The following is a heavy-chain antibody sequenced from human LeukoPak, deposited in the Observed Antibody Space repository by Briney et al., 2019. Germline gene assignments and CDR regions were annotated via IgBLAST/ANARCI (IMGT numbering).Heavy chain of an antibody. CDR2: ISSSSSTI. Sequence: SGGSLRLSCAASGFTFDSYGMNWVRQAPGKGLDWVSYISSSSSTIYYADSVKGRFTISRENAKNSLYLQMNSLRAGDTAVYYCARAVGARGGAFDIWGQGTMVTVSS. V-gene: IGHV3-48*01. D-gene: IGHD1-26*01. CDR1: GFTFDSYG. J-gene: IGHJ3*02. CDR3: ARAVGARGGAFDI.